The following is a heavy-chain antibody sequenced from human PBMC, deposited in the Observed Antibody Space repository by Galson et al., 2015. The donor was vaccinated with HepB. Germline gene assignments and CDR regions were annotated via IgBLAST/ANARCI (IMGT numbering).Heavy chain of an antibody. CDR3: AKDHRCPGTSCSTAYFDS. V-gene: IGHV3-23*01. Sequence: SLRLSCAASGFSFSVYSMAWVRQAPGKGLEWVSTISGSGDRTYYSDSVKGRFTISRDNSKNTVFLQMNSLRAEDTAIYYCAKDHRCPGTSCSTAYFDSWGQGALVTVSS. CDR2: ISGSGDRT. D-gene: IGHD2-2*02. J-gene: IGHJ4*02. CDR1: GFSFSVYS.